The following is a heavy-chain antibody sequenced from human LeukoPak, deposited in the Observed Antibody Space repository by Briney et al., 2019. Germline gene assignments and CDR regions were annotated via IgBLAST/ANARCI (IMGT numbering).Heavy chain of an antibody. CDR2: IYHSGST. V-gene: IGHV4-4*02. Sequence: SGTLSLTCAVSGGSISSDNWWSWVRQPPGKGLEWIGEIYHSGSTNYNPSLKSRVTISIDTSKNQFSLRLSSVTAADTAVYYCARGGFIAMVRGVKFDPWGQGTLVAVSS. J-gene: IGHJ5*02. D-gene: IGHD3-10*01. CDR3: ARGGFIAMVRGVKFDP. CDR1: GGSISSDNW.